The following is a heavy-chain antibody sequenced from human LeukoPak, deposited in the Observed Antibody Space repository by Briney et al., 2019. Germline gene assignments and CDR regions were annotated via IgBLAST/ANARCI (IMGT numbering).Heavy chain of an antibody. CDR2: VDRNGGTI. CDR3: AREPRDCTGGTCQSAGGYYFYY. J-gene: IGHJ4*02. V-gene: IGHV3-20*04. D-gene: IGHD2-15*01. CDR1: GFTFEDYG. Sequence: GGSLRLSCAASGFTFEDYGMSWVRQVPGKGLEWVSGVDRNGGTISYAGSVKGRFIISRDNAKNSLYLQMNSLRAEDTAVYFCAREPRDCTGGTCQSAGGYYFYYWSQGTLVTVSS.